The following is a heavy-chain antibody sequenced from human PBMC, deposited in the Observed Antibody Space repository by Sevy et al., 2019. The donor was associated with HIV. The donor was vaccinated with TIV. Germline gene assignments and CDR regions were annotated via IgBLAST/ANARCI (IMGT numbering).Heavy chain of an antibody. V-gene: IGHV3-9*01. CDR3: AKIGAVAAEVDAFDI. CDR2: ISWNSGSI. D-gene: IGHD6-19*01. Sequence: GGSLRLSCAASGFTFDDYAMHWVRQAPGKGLEWVSGISWNSGSIGYADSVKGRFTISSDNAKNSLYLQMNSLRAEDTALYYCAKIGAVAAEVDAFDIWGQGTMVTVSS. J-gene: IGHJ3*02. CDR1: GFTFDDYA.